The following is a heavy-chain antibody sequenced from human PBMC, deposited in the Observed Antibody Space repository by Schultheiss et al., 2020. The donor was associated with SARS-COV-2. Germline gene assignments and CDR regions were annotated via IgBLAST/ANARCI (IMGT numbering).Heavy chain of an antibody. Sequence: GGSLRLSCTASGFTFGDYAMSWVRQAPGKGLEWISYISGSSDYIKYADSVKGRFTISRDNVEDLLYLQMNSLRDEDTAVYYCARGRIAAAGNWFDPWGQGTLVTVSS. J-gene: IGHJ5*02. D-gene: IGHD6-13*01. CDR2: ISGSSDYI. CDR1: GFTFGDYA. CDR3: ARGRIAAAGNWFDP. V-gene: IGHV3-11*06.